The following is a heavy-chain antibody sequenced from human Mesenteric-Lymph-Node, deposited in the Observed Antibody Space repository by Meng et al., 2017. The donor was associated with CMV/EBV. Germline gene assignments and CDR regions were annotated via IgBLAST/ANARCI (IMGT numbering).Heavy chain of an antibody. J-gene: IGHJ4*02. V-gene: IGHV3-23*01. CDR2: INAGGGST. Sequence: GESLKISCAASGFTFSNYAMSWVRQAPGKGLEWVSYINAGGGSTDYADSVKGRFTISRDNSKNTLYLQMNSLRTEDTAVYYCAKQGLAIAAAGTFDYWGQGTLVTVSS. CDR1: GFTFSNYA. CDR3: AKQGLAIAAAGTFDY. D-gene: IGHD6-13*01.